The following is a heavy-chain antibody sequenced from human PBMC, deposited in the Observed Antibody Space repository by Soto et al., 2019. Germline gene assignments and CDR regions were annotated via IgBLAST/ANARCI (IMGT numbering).Heavy chain of an antibody. CDR1: GYSFTSYW. CDR2: IYPGDSDT. CDR3: ARHWGLLSGSYVAADDAFDI. D-gene: IGHD1-26*01. J-gene: IGHJ3*02. Sequence: PGESLKISCKGSGYSFTSYWIGWVRQMPGKGLEWMGIIYPGDSDTRYSPSFQGQVTISADKSISTAYLQWSSLKASDTAMYYCARHWGLLSGSYVAADDAFDIWGQGTMVTVSS. V-gene: IGHV5-51*01.